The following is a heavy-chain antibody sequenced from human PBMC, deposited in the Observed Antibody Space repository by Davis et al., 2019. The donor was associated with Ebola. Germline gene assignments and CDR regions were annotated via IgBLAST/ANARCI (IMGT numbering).Heavy chain of an antibody. CDR2: INTNTGTP. CDR1: GYSFTNHF. CDR3: ARAPSSSDWEEEYFQH. V-gene: IGHV7-4-1*02. Sequence: AASVKVSCKASGYSFTNHFINWVRQAPGQGLEWMGWINTNTGTPTFAQDFTGRFDFSLDTSVNTAYLQITSLKAEDTAVYYCARAPSSSDWEEEYFQHWGQDTLVTVSS. J-gene: IGHJ1*01. D-gene: IGHD6-19*01.